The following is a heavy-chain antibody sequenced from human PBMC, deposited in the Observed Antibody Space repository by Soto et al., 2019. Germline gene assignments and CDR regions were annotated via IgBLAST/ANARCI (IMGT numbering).Heavy chain of an antibody. CDR3: ARRERYYGSPGWFDP. V-gene: IGHV4-39*01. D-gene: IGHD3-10*01. CDR1: GASINNFAYY. Sequence: TSETLSLTCSVSGASINNFAYYWGWIRQPPGKGLEWIGTVYYNENTYYNPSLRSRVAISVDTAKNQFSLNLRSVTAADTAVYFCARRERYYGSPGWFDPWGQGTLVTV. J-gene: IGHJ5*01. CDR2: VYYNENT.